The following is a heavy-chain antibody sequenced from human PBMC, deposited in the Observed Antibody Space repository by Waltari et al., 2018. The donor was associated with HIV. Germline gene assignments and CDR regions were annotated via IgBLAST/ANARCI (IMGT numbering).Heavy chain of an antibody. CDR3: ARSFSGYSNYFDP. J-gene: IGHJ5*02. D-gene: IGHD4-4*01. Sequence: QLQLQGSGPGLVKSSETLSLTCTVPVGSLTSSRYYWGWIRQPPGKGLEWIGIMSYSGSTYHNPSLRSRLTISVDTSKNQFSLKLTSVTAADTAVYYCARSFSGYSNYFDPWGQGTLVTVSS. V-gene: IGHV4-39*01. CDR2: MSYSGST. CDR1: VGSLTSSRYY.